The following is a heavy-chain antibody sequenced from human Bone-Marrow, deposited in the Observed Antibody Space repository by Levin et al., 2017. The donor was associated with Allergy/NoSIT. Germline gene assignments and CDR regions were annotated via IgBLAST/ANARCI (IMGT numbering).Heavy chain of an antibody. CDR1: GFTFGDYA. V-gene: IGHV3-9*01. CDR2: ISWNSGSI. CDR3: AKASNLKGSIAALDY. J-gene: IGHJ4*02. Sequence: LSLTCAASGFTFGDYAMHWVRQAPGKGLEWVSGISWNSGSIGYSDSVKGRFTISRDNGKNSLYLQMNSLRSEDTALYYCAKASNLKGSIAALDYWGQGNLVTVSS. D-gene: IGHD2-15*01.